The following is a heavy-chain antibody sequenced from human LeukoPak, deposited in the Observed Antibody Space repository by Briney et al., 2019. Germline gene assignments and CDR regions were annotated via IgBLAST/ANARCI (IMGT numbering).Heavy chain of an antibody. V-gene: IGHV1-2*06. CDR2: INPNSGGT. J-gene: IGHJ4*02. Sequence: GASVKVSCKASGYTFTGYYLHWVRQAPGQGLEWMGRINPNSGGTNYAQKFQGRVTMTRDTSISTAYMELSSLRSEDTAVYYCAREVGVTIFGVVPGYFDYWGQGTLVTVSS. D-gene: IGHD3-3*01. CDR3: AREVGVTIFGVVPGYFDY. CDR1: GYTFTGYY.